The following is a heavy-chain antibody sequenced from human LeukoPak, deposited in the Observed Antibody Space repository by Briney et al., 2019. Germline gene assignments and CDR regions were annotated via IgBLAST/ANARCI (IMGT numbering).Heavy chain of an antibody. V-gene: IGHV1-8*02. CDR1: GYTFTGYY. Sequence: ASVKVSCKASGYTFTGYYMHWVRQAPGQGLEWMGWMNPNSGNTGYAQKFQGRVTMTRNTSISTAYMELSSLRSEDTAVYYCARGFVVRGNWFDPWGQGTLVTVSS. CDR2: MNPNSGNT. D-gene: IGHD3-10*01. CDR3: ARGFVVRGNWFDP. J-gene: IGHJ5*02.